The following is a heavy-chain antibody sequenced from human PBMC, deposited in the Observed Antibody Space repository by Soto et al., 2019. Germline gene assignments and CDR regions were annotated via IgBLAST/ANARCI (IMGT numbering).Heavy chain of an antibody. CDR3: ARDSYAPHV. J-gene: IGHJ6*02. CDR1: GFTFSNYW. CDR2: INIDGSGT. Sequence: EEKLLESGGGSVQPGGSLRLSCAASGFTFSNYWMHWVRQATGKGLVWVSRINIDGSGTTYADSVKGRFTISRDNAKNTVFLEMKNLRAEDTAVYYCARDSYAPHVWGQGTTVTVSS. D-gene: IGHD4-17*01. V-gene: IGHV3-74*03.